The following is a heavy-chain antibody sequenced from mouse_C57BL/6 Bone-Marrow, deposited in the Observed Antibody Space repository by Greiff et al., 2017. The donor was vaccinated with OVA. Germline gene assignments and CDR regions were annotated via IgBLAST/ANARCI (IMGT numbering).Heavy chain of an antibody. V-gene: IGHV5-4*01. Sequence: EVKLVESGGGLVKPGGSLKLSCAASGFTFSSYAMSWVRQTPEQRLEWVATISDGGSYTYYPDNVKGRFTISRDNAKNNLYLQMSHLKSEDTAMYYCARDPIYYYAMDYWGQGTSVTVSS. CDR3: ARDPIYYYAMDY. CDR2: ISDGGSYT. CDR1: GFTFSSYA. J-gene: IGHJ4*01.